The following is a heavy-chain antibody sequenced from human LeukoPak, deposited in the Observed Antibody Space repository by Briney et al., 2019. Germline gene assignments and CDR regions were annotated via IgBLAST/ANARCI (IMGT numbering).Heavy chain of an antibody. CDR3: AKATDPFQH. J-gene: IGHJ1*01. V-gene: IGHV3-23*01. CDR1: GITFSRYA. Sequence: GGSLRLSCAASGITFSRYAMSWARQAPGKGLEWVSGISGSGANTYYADSVKGRFTISRDNSKNTVHLQMNSLRAEDTAVYYCAKATDPFQHWGQGTLVTVSS. CDR2: ISGSGANT. D-gene: IGHD4-17*01.